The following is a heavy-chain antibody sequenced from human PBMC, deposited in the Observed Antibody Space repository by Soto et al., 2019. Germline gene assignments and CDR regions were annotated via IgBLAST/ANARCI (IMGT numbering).Heavy chain of an antibody. CDR3: ARDLSSDSTGFRGYDL. CDR2: FIPIFVSA. CDR1: GGTVSSYA. V-gene: IGHV1-69*01. J-gene: IGHJ4*02. Sequence: QVHLVQSGAEVKKPGSSVKVSCKASGGTVSSYAITWVRQAPGKGLEWMGVFIPIFVSAHYAQKFQGRATITADESTSTAYMELSGLRSEDTAIYYCARDLSSDSTGFRGYDLWGQGTLVTVSS. D-gene: IGHD3-22*01.